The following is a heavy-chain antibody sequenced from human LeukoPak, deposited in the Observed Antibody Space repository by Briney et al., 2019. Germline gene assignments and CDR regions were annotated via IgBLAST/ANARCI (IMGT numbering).Heavy chain of an antibody. Sequence: GGSLRLSCAASGFTFSSYWMHWVRQAPGKGLVWVSRINSDGSSTSYADSVRGRFTISRDNAKNTLYLQMNSLRAEDTAVYYCASSASPHHSNNWFDPWGQGTLVTVSS. J-gene: IGHJ5*02. CDR3: ASSASPHHSNNWFDP. CDR1: GFTFSSYW. V-gene: IGHV3-74*01. CDR2: INSDGSST. D-gene: IGHD2/OR15-2a*01.